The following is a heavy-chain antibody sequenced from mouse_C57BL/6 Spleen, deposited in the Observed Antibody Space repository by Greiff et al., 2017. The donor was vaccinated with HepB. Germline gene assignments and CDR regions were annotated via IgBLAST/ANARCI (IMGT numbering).Heavy chain of an antibody. Sequence: VQLKESGPELVKPGASVKIPCKASGYTFTDYNMDWVKQSHGKSLEWIGDINPNNGGTIYNQKFKGKATLTVDKSSSTAYMELRSLTSEDTAVYYCAREGKGYFDVWGTGTTVTVSS. CDR3: AREGKGYFDV. CDR2: INPNNGGT. J-gene: IGHJ1*03. V-gene: IGHV1-18*01. CDR1: GYTFTDYN.